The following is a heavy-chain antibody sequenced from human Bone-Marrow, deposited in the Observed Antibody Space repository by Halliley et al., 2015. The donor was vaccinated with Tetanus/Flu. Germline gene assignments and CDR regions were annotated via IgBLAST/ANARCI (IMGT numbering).Heavy chain of an antibody. CDR2: ISGIISYI. V-gene: IGHV3-21*06. CDR3: ARDHANVPGTAPFDY. J-gene: IGHJ4*02. D-gene: IGHD1-7*01. Sequence: SISGIISYIHYGDAVEGRFTISRDNARNLVYLEMNSLRVADTGLYYCARDHANVPGTAPFDYWGQGTLVTVSS.